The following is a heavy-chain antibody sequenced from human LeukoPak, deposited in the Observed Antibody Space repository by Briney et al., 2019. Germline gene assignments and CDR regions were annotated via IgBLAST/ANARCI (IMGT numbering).Heavy chain of an antibody. CDR3: ARGSYSGSSTGAFDI. CDR1: GGSISSNY. J-gene: IGHJ3*02. D-gene: IGHD1-26*01. Sequence: SETLSLTCTVSGGSISSNYWTWTRQPAGEGLEWIGRIYSSGGTNYNPSLKSRVTMSVDTSKNQFSLKLSSVTAADTAVYYCARGSYSGSSTGAFDIWGLGTMVTVSS. V-gene: IGHV4-4*07. CDR2: IYSSGGT.